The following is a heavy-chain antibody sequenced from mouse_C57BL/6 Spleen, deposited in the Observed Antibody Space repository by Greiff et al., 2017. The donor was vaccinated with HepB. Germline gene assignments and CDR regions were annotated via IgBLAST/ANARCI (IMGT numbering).Heavy chain of an antibody. V-gene: IGHV3-6*01. D-gene: IGHD1-1*01. CDR1: GYSITSGYY. CDR3: AREEYYGSYWYFDV. Sequence: EVQLVESGPGLVKPSQSLSLTCSVTGYSITSGYYWNWIRQFPGNKLEWMGYISYDGSNNYNPSLKNRISITRDTSKNQFFLKLNSVTTEDTATYYCAREEYYGSYWYFDVWGTGTTVTVSS. J-gene: IGHJ1*03. CDR2: ISYDGSN.